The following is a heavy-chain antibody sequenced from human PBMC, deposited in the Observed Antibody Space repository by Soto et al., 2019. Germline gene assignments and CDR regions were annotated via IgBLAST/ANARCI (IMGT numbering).Heavy chain of an antibody. J-gene: IGHJ6*02. CDR1: GFTFSSYA. D-gene: IGHD2-2*01. V-gene: IGHV3-23*01. CDR3: ARYIPGVRYYGMDV. CDR2: IGESGTPT. Sequence: EVQLLESGGGLEQPGGSLRLSCAASGFTFSSYAMKWVRQAPGKGLEWVSLIGESGTPTYYADSVKGRFTISRDNSGNTLFLEMYSLRAEDTAVYYCARYIPGVRYYGMDVWGQWTTVTVSS.